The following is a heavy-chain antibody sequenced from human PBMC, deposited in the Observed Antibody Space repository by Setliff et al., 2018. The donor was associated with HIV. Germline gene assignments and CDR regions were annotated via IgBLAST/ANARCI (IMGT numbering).Heavy chain of an antibody. CDR3: AGRGRTALDAFDI. CDR2: IYTSGIT. CDR1: GDSISSYY. D-gene: IGHD5-18*01. Sequence: SETLSLTCTVSGDSISSYYWSWIRQPPGKGLEWIGYIYTSGITDYNPSLESRVTISVDTSKNQLSRRLRSVTAADTAVYWCAGRGRTALDAFDIWGQGTMVTVSS. V-gene: IGHV4-4*08. J-gene: IGHJ3*02.